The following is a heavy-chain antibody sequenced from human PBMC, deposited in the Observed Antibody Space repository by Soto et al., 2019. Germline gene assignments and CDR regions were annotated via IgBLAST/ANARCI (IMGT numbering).Heavy chain of an antibody. CDR2: IKQDGSEK. CDR3: ARVTLEPGHYFDY. V-gene: IGHV3-7*01. Sequence: EVQLVESGGGLVQPGGSLRLSCAASGFTFSSYWMSWVRQAPGKGLEWVANIKQDGSEKYYVDSVKGRFTISRDNAKNSLYLQMNSLRAEDTAVYYCARVTLEPGHYFDYWGQGTLVTVSS. CDR1: GFTFSSYW. J-gene: IGHJ4*02. D-gene: IGHD1-1*01.